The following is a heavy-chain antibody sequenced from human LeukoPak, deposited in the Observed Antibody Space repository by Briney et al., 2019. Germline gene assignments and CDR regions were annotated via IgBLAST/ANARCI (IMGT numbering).Heavy chain of an antibody. CDR3: ARDDGDPFDY. J-gene: IGHJ4*02. Sequence: PSETLSLTCTVSGGSISRYYWSWIRQPAGKGLEWIGRINTSGSTDYNPSLKSRATMSVDTSKNQFALNLSSVTAADTAVYYCARDDGDPFDYWAREPWSPSPQ. CDR1: GGSISRYY. V-gene: IGHV4-4*07. CDR2: INTSGST. D-gene: IGHD7-27*01.